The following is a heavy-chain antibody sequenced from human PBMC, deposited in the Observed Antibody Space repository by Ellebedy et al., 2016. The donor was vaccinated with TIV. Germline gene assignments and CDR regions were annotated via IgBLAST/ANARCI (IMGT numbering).Heavy chain of an antibody. D-gene: IGHD2/OR15-2a*01. CDR3: VRDTVAVPDVNTFDF. CDR1: GFTLSSYV. Sequence: GESLKISCAASGFTLSSYVMSWVRQAPGKRLERVAAIRRDGAAIYYAKSVKGRFTISRDNARNSLYLQMKSLRVDDTAVYYCVRDTVAVPDVNTFDFWGQGTMVSVS. V-gene: IGHV3-23*01. CDR2: IRRDGAAI. J-gene: IGHJ3*01.